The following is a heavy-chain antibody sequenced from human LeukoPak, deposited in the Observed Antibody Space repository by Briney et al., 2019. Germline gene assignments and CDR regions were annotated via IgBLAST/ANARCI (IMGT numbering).Heavy chain of an antibody. CDR3: AKDLTGTYGFDS. J-gene: IGHJ3*01. Sequence: PGGSLRLSCTASGFTFSDYYMSWFRQAPGKGLEWLSHISGSGRTIHYADSVKGRLTASRDTAKNSLYLQMNDLRAEDTAVYYCAKDLTGTYGFDSWGQGTMVTVSS. CDR2: ISGSGRTI. CDR1: GFTFSDYY. V-gene: IGHV3-11*04. D-gene: IGHD7-27*01.